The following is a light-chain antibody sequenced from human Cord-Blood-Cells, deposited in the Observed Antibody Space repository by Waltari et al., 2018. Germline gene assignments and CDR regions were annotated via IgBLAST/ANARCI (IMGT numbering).Light chain of an antibody. V-gene: IGKV2-30*02. J-gene: IGKJ1*01. CDR1: QSLVHSDGNTY. CDR3: MQGTHWPPT. Sequence: DVVMTQSPLSLPVTLGQPASISCRSSQSLVHSDGNTYLNWFQQRPGQSPRRLIYKVSNRDSGVPDRFSGSGSGTDFTLKISRVEAEDVGVYYCMQGTHWPPTSGQGTKVEIK. CDR2: KVS.